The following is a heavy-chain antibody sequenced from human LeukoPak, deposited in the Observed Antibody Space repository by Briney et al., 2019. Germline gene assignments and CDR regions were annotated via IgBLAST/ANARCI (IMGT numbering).Heavy chain of an antibody. V-gene: IGHV4-30-4*01. CDR3: ARVRGSCSGGSCYKFDY. Sequence: SETLSLTCTVSGGSINSGDYYWNWIRQPPGKGLEWIGYIYNSGNTYYDPSLRSRVTISVDTSKNQFSLKLTSVTAADTAVYYCARVRGSCSGGSCYKFDYWGRGTLVTVSS. CDR1: GGSINSGDYY. D-gene: IGHD2-15*01. CDR2: IYNSGNT. J-gene: IGHJ4*02.